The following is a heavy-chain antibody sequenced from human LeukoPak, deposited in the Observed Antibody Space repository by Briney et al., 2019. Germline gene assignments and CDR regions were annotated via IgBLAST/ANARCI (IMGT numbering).Heavy chain of an antibody. CDR2: IIPILGIA. D-gene: IGHD2-2*01. Sequence: SVKVSCKASGGTFSSYAISWVRQAPGQGLEWMGRIIPILGIANYAQKFQGRVTFTADKSTSTAHMDLSSLRSEDTAVYYCARVGEVPGTTPLGDAFDIWGQGTMVTVSS. CDR3: ARVGEVPGTTPLGDAFDI. CDR1: GGTFSSYA. V-gene: IGHV1-69*04. J-gene: IGHJ3*02.